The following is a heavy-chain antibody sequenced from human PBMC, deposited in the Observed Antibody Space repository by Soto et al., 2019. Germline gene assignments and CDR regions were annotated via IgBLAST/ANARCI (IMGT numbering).Heavy chain of an antibody. V-gene: IGHV5-10-1*01. CDR1: GYSFTAYW. CDR2: IDPSDSYV. D-gene: IGHD2-2*01. Sequence: PGESLKISCQASGYSFTAYWITWVRQMPGKGLEWMATIDPSDSYVDYSPSFRGHVTFSVDRSITTVYLQWNSLKASDSAMYFCTRRASSSFYHFDFWGKGALVTVSS. J-gene: IGHJ4*02. CDR3: TRRASSSFYHFDF.